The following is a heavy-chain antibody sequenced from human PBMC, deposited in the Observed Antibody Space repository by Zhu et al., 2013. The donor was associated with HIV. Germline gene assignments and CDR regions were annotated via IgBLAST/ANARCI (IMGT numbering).Heavy chain of an antibody. V-gene: IGHV1-18*01. CDR1: GNTFSTDY. D-gene: IGHD6-25*01. J-gene: IGHJ5*02. CDR3: ARLRAAAGGWFDP. Sequence: QVQLVQSGAEVKEPGASVKLSCKASGNTFSTDYITWVRQAPGQGLEWMGWVSAYSGTANYAQKVQDRVTMTTDTSTSTAYMELRSLRSDDTAVYFCARLRAAAGGWFDPWGQGTLVTVSS. CDR2: VSAYSGTA.